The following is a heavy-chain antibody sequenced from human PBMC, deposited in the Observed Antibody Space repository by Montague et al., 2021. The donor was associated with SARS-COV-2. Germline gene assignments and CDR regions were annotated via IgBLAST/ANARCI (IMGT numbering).Heavy chain of an antibody. CDR3: ARAVVGVYFDS. CDR2: IYSSGRT. CDR1: GFTVSNIY. V-gene: IGHV3-66*01. J-gene: IGHJ4*02. Sequence: SLRLSLSVSGFTVSNIYMSWVRQAPGKGLEWVSVIYSSGRTYYGDSVKDKFTISRDDSKNTVFLQMNSLKAEDTAVYYCARAVVGVYFDSWGQGTLVTVSS. D-gene: IGHD1-26*01.